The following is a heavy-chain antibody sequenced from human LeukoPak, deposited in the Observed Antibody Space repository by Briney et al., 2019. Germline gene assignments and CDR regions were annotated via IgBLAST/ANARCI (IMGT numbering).Heavy chain of an antibody. CDR2: IYYSGST. Sequence: PSETLSLTCTVSGGSISSGGYYWSWIRQHPGKGLEWIGYIYYSGSTYYNPSLKSRVTISVDTSKNQFSLKLSSVTAADTAVYYCARVGTSAAGTYFDYWGQGSLVSVSS. CDR1: GGSISSGGYY. J-gene: IGHJ4*02. V-gene: IGHV4-31*03. CDR3: ARVGTSAAGTYFDY. D-gene: IGHD6-13*01.